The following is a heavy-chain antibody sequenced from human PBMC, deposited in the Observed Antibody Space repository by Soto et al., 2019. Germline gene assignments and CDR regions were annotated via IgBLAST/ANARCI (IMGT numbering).Heavy chain of an antibody. V-gene: IGHV1-69*06. CDR2: IIPVFGTP. J-gene: IGHJ4*02. D-gene: IGHD6-13*01. CDR1: GYAFSSHA. CDR3: ARGGALSTSWYWGDGLDS. Sequence: SVKVSCKASGYAFSSHAITWVRQAPGQGLEWMGGIIPVFGTPSYAQKFQGRVTISADKSTNTSYLELRSLRSDDTAVYYCARGGALSTSWYWGDGLDSWGQGTQVTVSS.